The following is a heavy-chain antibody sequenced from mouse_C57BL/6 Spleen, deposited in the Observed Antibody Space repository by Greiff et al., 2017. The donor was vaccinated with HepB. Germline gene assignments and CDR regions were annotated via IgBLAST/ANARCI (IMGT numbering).Heavy chain of an antibody. D-gene: IGHD1-1*01. CDR2: IDPSDSYT. V-gene: IGHV1-50*01. J-gene: IGHJ2*01. CDR3: ARSPITTVVGSLDD. CDR1: GYTFTSYW. Sequence: QVQLQQPGAELVKPGASVKLSCKASGYTFTSYWMQWVKQRPGQGLEWIGEIDPSDSYTNYNQKFKGKATLTVDTSSSTAYMQLSSLTSEDSAVYDCARSPITTVVGSLDDWGQGTTLTVSS.